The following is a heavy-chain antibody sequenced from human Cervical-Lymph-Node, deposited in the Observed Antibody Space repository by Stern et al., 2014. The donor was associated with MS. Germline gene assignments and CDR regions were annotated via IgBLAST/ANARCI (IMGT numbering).Heavy chain of an antibody. J-gene: IGHJ4*02. D-gene: IGHD1-26*01. Sequence: QVQLVESGAEVKKPGASVKVSCRVAGYTVSDLSVHWVRQAPGKGLEWMGGSDPQDGNTIYAQKFQGRVTMTEDTSSDTAYLELRGLRSEDTAVYYCTTVGASVGPMGFDYWGQGTRVAVSS. CDR1: GYTVSDLS. V-gene: IGHV1-24*01. CDR3: TTVGASVGPMGFDY. CDR2: SDPQDGNT.